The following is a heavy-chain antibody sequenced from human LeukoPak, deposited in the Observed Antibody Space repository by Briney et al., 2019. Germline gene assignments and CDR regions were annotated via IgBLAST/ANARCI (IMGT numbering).Heavy chain of an antibody. J-gene: IGHJ5*01. Sequence: GGSLRLSCAASGFTFSTFAMIWVRQPPGKGLEWVSSIFPSGGEIHYADSVRGRFTISRDNSKSTLYLQMNSLRAEDTAVYYCARVHPGSSLLIGEIDSWGQGTLVTVSS. CDR2: IFPSGGEI. CDR3: ARVHPGSSLLIGEIDS. D-gene: IGHD6-13*01. V-gene: IGHV3-23*01. CDR1: GFTFSTFA.